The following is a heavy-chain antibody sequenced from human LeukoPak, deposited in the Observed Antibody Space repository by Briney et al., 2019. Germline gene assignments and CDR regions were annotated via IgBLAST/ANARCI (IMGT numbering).Heavy chain of an antibody. CDR1: GGSISSSGYC. J-gene: IGHJ4*02. V-gene: IGHV4-31*03. Sequence: SETLSLTCTVSGGSISSSGYCWSWIRQHPGRGLEWIGYIYYSGSTYYNPSLKSRVTISVDTSKNQFSLKLSSVTAADTAVYYCARWASYYYDSSGYYYFDYWGQGTLVTVSS. D-gene: IGHD3-22*01. CDR2: IYYSGST. CDR3: ARWASYYYDSSGYYYFDY.